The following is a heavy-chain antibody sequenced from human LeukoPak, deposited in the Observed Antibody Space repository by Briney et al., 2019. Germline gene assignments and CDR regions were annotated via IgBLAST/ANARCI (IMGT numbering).Heavy chain of an antibody. CDR3: ARGLAVAGSSWFDP. CDR1: GFTFXSYW. CDR2: INSDGSSR. D-gene: IGHD6-19*01. V-gene: IGHV3-74*01. J-gene: IGHJ5*02. Sequence: LRXXCXASGFTFXSYWMHWVRQVPGKGLVWVSRINSDGSSRSYVDSVMGRFTISRDNAKNTLYLQLDSLRAEDTAVYYCARGLAVAGSSWFDPWGQGTLVSVSS.